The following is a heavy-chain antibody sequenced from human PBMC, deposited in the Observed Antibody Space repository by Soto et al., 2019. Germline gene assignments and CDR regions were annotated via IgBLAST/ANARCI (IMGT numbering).Heavy chain of an antibody. CDR2: IWYDGSNK. CDR1: GFTFSSCG. CDR3: ARAYCSGGSCYPDY. Sequence: PGGSLRLSCAASGFTFSSCGMHWVRQAPGKGLEWVAVIWYDGSNKYYADSVKGRFTISRDNSKNTLYLQMNSLRAEDTAVYYCARAYCSGGSCYPDYWGQGTLVTVTS. V-gene: IGHV3-33*01. J-gene: IGHJ4*02. D-gene: IGHD2-15*01.